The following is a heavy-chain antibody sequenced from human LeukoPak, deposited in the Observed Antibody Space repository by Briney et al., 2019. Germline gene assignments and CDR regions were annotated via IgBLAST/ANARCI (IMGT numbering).Heavy chain of an antibody. D-gene: IGHD5-24*01. CDR2: LYSGGTT. V-gene: IGHV3-66*02. CDR1: GLTVNSNY. J-gene: IGHJ4*02. Sequence: PGGSLRLSCAASGLTVNSNYMSWVRQAPGKGLEWVSVLYSGGTTLYADSVKGRFTISRDNSKNTLYLQMNSLRAEDTAVYYCARDLNGYNPFDCWGQGTLVTVSS. CDR3: ARDLNGYNPFDC.